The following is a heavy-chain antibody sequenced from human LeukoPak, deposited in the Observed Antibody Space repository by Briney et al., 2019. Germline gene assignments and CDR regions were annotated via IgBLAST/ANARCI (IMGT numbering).Heavy chain of an antibody. D-gene: IGHD2-2*02. CDR1: GFTFSTFW. V-gene: IGHV3-7*03. CDR2: IKQDGSEK. Sequence: GGSLRLSCAASGFTFSTFWMSWVRQAPGKGLEWVANIKQDGSEKYYLDSVKGRFTISRDNAKNSLFLQMNSLRAEDTAMYYCARDGGYNYGMDVWGQGTTVTVSS. J-gene: IGHJ6*02. CDR3: ARDGGYNYGMDV.